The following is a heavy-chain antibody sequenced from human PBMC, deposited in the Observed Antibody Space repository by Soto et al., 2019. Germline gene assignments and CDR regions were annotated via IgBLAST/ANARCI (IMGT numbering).Heavy chain of an antibody. Sequence: GGSLRLSCEASGFTFNTYSMHWVRQPPGKGLEWLAAIWYDGTQRYYADSVKGRFIISRDNSKKTLYLEMNSLRAEDTAVYYCARAGGTTVTGLWHFDSWGQGTLVTVSS. D-gene: IGHD4-17*01. CDR2: IWYDGTQR. CDR3: ARAGGTTVTGLWHFDS. V-gene: IGHV3-33*01. J-gene: IGHJ4*02. CDR1: GFTFNTYS.